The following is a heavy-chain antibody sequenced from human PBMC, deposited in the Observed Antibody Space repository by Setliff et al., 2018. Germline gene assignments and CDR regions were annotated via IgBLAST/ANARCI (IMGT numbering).Heavy chain of an antibody. CDR3: AKDWNYYGSGALDAFDI. CDR1: GFTFSAYA. V-gene: IGHV3-30*02. Sequence: PGGSLRLSCAASGFTFSAYAMHWVRQAPGRGLEWVAFIRYDGRYIYYADSVKGRFTISRDNAKNSLYLQMNSLRAEDTAVYYCAKDWNYYGSGALDAFDIWGQGTMVTVSS. J-gene: IGHJ3*02. D-gene: IGHD3-10*01. CDR2: IRYDGRYI.